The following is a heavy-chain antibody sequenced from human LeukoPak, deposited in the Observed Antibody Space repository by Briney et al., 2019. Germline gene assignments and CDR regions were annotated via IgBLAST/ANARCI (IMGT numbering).Heavy chain of an antibody. CDR3: ARYREPYDHLPHALDV. Sequence: SETLSLTCTVSGDSINTNHFFWSWLRQPAGKGLEWIGRIYTSGTTQYNPSLNSRVTMSIDTSRNQFSLTLNSATAADAAVYYCARYREPYDHLPHALDVWGQGTMVTVSS. V-gene: IGHV4-61*02. CDR2: IYTSGTT. D-gene: IGHD1-26*01. CDR1: GDSINTNHFF. J-gene: IGHJ3*01.